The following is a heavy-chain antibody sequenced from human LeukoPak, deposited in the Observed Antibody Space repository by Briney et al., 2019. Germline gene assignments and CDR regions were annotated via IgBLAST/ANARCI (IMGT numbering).Heavy chain of an antibody. V-gene: IGHV3-53*01. D-gene: IGHD3-22*01. CDR3: TAYGGYSV. J-gene: IGHJ4*02. CDR1: GFTVSSNH. CDR2: IYSGGTT. Sequence: GGSLRHSCAVSGFTVSSNHMSWVRQAAGKGLEWVSVIYSGGTTYYADSVKGRSTISRDNSKNTLYVEMNSLRVEDTAVYYCTAYGGYSVWGQGTLVTVSS.